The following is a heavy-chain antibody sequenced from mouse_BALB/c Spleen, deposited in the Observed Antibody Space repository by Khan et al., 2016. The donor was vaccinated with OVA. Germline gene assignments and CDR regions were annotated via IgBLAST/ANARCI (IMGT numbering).Heavy chain of an antibody. D-gene: IGHD2-4*01. Sequence: EVQLQESGPGLVKPSQSLSLTCSVTGYSITSGYYWNWIRQFPGNKLEWMGYISYDGSNNYNPSLKNRTSITRDTSKNQFFLKLTSVTTEDTATXYCAGDVDYYWYFDVWGAGTTVTVSS. J-gene: IGHJ1*01. CDR3: AGDVDYYWYFDV. V-gene: IGHV3-6*02. CDR2: ISYDGSN. CDR1: GYSITSGYY.